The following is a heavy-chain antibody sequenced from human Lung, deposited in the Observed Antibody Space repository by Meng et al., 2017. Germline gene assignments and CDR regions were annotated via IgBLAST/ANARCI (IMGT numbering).Heavy chain of an antibody. Sequence: QVQLQEPGPGLVAPSQTLSVTCTVSGGSMSSGNYYWSWIRQPPGKGLEWIGYIHHSGSAYYNPSLKSRVSISVDTSKNQFSLNLNSMTAADTAVYYCASFDHIPRRNYFDYWGQGTLVTVSS. V-gene: IGHV4-30-4*01. J-gene: IGHJ4*02. CDR1: GGSMSSGNYY. CDR3: ASFDHIPRRNYFDY. CDR2: IHHSGSA. D-gene: IGHD2-21*01.